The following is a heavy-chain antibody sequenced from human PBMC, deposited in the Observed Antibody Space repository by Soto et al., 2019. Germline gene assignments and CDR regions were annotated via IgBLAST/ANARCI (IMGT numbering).Heavy chain of an antibody. CDR2: IKTNADGATT. Sequence: EVQLVQSGGGLGRPGGSLRLSCAASGFNLNNAWMSWVRQAPGKGLEWVGRIKTNADGATTDYAAPVKGRFTISRDDSEKTLYLQMSSLRTDDTAVYFCTTHVLQVSDWIMFFDYWGQGVLVTVSS. CDR3: TTHVLQVSDWIMFFDY. J-gene: IGHJ4*02. V-gene: IGHV3-15*01. CDR1: GFNLNNAW. D-gene: IGHD2-2*03.